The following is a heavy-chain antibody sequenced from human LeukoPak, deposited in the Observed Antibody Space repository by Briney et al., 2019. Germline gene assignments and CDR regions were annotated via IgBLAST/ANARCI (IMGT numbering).Heavy chain of an antibody. CDR3: AREPYGSGTRIDDY. J-gene: IGHJ4*02. V-gene: IGHV1-69*06. Sequence: ASVKVSCKASGGTFSSYAISWVRQAPGQGLEWMGWIIPIFGTANYAQKFQGRVTITADKSTSTAYMELSSLRSEDTAVYYCAREPYGSGTRIDDYWGQGTLVTVSS. D-gene: IGHD3-10*01. CDR1: GGTFSSYA. CDR2: IIPIFGTA.